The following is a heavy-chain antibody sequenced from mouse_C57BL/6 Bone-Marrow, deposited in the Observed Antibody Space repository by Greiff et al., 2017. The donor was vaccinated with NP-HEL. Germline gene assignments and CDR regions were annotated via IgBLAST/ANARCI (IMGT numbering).Heavy chain of an antibody. J-gene: IGHJ3*01. CDR2: ISSGGSYT. Sequence: EVKLVESGGDLVKPGGSLKLSCAASGFTFSSYGMSWVRQTPDKRLEWVATISSGGSYTYYPDSVKGRFTFSRNEAKNTLKLQMSRLKSEDTALYSCASPNDYDVARFDYGGRGTLVTVSA. CDR1: GFTFSSYG. CDR3: ASPNDYDVARFDY. V-gene: IGHV5-6*01. D-gene: IGHD2-4*01.